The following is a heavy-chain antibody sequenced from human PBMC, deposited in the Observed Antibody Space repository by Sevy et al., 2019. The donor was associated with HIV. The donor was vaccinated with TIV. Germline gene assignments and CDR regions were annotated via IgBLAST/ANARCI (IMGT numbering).Heavy chain of an antibody. CDR2: IHYSGGT. CDR1: GGSISSSDSY. J-gene: IGHJ4*02. Sequence: SETLSITCTVSGGSISSSDSYWSWIRQPPGKGLEWIGYIHYSGGTYYNPFLKSRVAMSVDTSEEQFSLKLNFLTAADTAVYYCARKRGYNHGPFDYWGQGTLVTVSS. CDR3: ARKRGYNHGPFDY. V-gene: IGHV4-30-4*01. D-gene: IGHD5-12*01.